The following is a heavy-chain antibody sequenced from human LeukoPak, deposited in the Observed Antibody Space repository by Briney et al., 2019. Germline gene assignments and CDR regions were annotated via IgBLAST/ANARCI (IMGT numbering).Heavy chain of an antibody. CDR1: GGSISSSSYY. V-gene: IGHV4-39*07. J-gene: IGHJ4*02. Sequence: SETLSLTCTVSGGSISSSSYYWGWIRQPPGKGLEWIGSIYYSGSTYYNPSLKSRVTISVDTSKNQFSLKLSSVTAADTAVYYCARIRGSYPNYFDYWGQGTLVTVSS. CDR2: IYYSGST. CDR3: ARIRGSYPNYFDY. D-gene: IGHD1-26*01.